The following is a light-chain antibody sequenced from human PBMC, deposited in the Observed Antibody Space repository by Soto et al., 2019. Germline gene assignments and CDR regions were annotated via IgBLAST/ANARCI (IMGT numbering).Light chain of an antibody. J-gene: IGLJ3*02. CDR3: MSFVESTSTHWV. CDR1: SNDVGGSNH. Sequence: QSALTQPASVSGSPGQSITISCSGTSNDVGGSNHVSWYQQHPGKAPKLLLYEVAVRPSGVSNRFSGSKSGNTASLTISGLQTEDEADYYCMSFVESTSTHWVLGGGTKLTVL. CDR2: EVA. V-gene: IGLV2-14*01.